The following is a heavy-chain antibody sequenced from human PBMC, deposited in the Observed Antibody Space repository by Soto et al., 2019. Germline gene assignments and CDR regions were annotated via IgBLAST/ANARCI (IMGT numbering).Heavy chain of an antibody. V-gene: IGHV3-30*03. Sequence: QVQLVESGGGVVQPGRSLRLSCAASGFTFSSYGMHWVRQAPGKGLEWVAVISYDGSNKYYADSVKGRFTISRDNSKNTLYPQMNSLRAEDTAVYYCARSRITMLRGVVINYYGMDVWGQGTTVTVSS. CDR2: ISYDGSNK. J-gene: IGHJ6*02. CDR3: ARSRITMLRGVVINYYGMDV. CDR1: GFTFSSYG. D-gene: IGHD3-10*01.